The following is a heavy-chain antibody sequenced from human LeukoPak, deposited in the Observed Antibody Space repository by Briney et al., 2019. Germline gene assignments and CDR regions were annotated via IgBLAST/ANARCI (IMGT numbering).Heavy chain of an antibody. CDR3: ARARGYFNWFDP. CDR1: GYTFTSYT. V-gene: IGHV1-3*01. CDR2: INAGTSNR. Sequence: ASVKVSCKASGYTFTSYTIHWVRQAPGQRLEWMGWINAGTSNRKYSQKFQDRVTITRETSATTVYMELSSLRSEDTAVYYCARARGYFNWFDPWGQGTLVTVSS. J-gene: IGHJ5*02. D-gene: IGHD5-18*01.